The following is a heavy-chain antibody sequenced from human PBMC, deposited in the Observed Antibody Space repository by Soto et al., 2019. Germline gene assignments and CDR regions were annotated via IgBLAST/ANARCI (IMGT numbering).Heavy chain of an antibody. CDR2: FDPEDGET. Sequence: ASVKVSCKVSGYTLTELSMHWVRQAPGKGLEWMGGFDPEDGETIYAQKFQGRVTMTEDTSTDTAYMELSSLRSEDTAVYYCATSNTVTTPYNWFDPWGQGTLVTSPQ. CDR1: GYTLTELS. V-gene: IGHV1-24*01. J-gene: IGHJ5*02. D-gene: IGHD4-4*01. CDR3: ATSNTVTTPYNWFDP.